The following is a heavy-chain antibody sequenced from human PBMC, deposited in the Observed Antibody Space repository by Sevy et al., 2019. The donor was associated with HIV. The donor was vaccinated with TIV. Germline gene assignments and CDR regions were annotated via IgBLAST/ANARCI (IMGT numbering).Heavy chain of an antibody. CDR3: ARGYSSSIYGMDV. J-gene: IGHJ6*02. D-gene: IGHD6-6*01. V-gene: IGHV3-64*01. CDR2: ISSNGGST. CDR1: GFTFSSYA. Sequence: GGSLRLSCAASGFTFSSYAMHWVRQAPGKGLEYVSAISSNGGSTYYANSVKGRFTISRDNSKNTLYLQMGSLRAEDMAVYYCARGYSSSIYGMDVWGQGTTVTVSS.